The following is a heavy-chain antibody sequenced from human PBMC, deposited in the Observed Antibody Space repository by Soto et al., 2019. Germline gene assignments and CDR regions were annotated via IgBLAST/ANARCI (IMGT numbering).Heavy chain of an antibody. CDR2: INHSGST. J-gene: IGHJ3*02. Sequence: KGLEWIGEINHSGSTNYNPSLKSRVTISVDTSKNQFSLKLSSVTAADTAVYYCARGPFVWSSTEHAFDIWGQGTMVTV. V-gene: IGHV4-34*01. CDR3: ARGPFVWSSTEHAFDI. D-gene: IGHD1-26*01.